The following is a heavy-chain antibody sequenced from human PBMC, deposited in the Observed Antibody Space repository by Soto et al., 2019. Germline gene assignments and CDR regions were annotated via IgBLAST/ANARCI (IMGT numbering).Heavy chain of an antibody. CDR3: ARDGGVYYGSGSYGYYYYGMDV. J-gene: IGHJ6*02. D-gene: IGHD3-10*01. CDR1: GFTFSSYG. CDR2: IWYDGSNK. Sequence: PGGSLRLSCAASGFTFSSYGMHWVRQAPGKGLEWVAVIWYDGSNKYYADSVKGRFTISRDNSKNTLYLQMNSLRAEDTAVYYCARDGGVYYGSGSYGYYYYGMDVWGQGTTVTVSS. V-gene: IGHV3-33*01.